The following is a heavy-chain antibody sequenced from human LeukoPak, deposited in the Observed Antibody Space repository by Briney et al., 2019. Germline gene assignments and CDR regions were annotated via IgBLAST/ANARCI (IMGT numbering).Heavy chain of an antibody. CDR1: GGSFSFNY. CDR3: ARAVGTLVAFDI. Sequence: PSETLSLTCAVYGGSFSFNYWSWIRQPPGKGLEWIAEINHSGSTKYNPPLKSRVTMSVDTSKSQFSLNLSSVTAADTAVYYCARAVGTLVAFDIWGQGTMVTVSS. J-gene: IGHJ3*02. CDR2: INHSGST. V-gene: IGHV4-34*01. D-gene: IGHD1-1*01.